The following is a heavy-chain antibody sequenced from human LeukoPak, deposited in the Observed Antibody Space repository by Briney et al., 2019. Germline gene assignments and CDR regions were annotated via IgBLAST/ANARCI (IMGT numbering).Heavy chain of an antibody. Sequence: GASVKVSCKASGYTFTGYYMHWVRQAPGQGLEWMGWINPNSGGTNYAQKFQGRVTMTRDTSISTAYMELSRLRSDDTAVYYCARDSADYGSGIPTTNWFDPWGQGTLVTVSS. V-gene: IGHV1-2*02. CDR2: INPNSGGT. D-gene: IGHD3-10*01. CDR3: ARDSADYGSGIPTTNWFDP. J-gene: IGHJ5*02. CDR1: GYTFTGYY.